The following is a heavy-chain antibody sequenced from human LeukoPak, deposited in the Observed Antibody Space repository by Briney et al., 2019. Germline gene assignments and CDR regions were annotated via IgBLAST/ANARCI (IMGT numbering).Heavy chain of an antibody. CDR1: GGSISSSSYY. CDR3: ARQHFRGAFDI. Sequence: PSETLSLTCTVCGGSISSSSYYWGWIRQPPGKGLEWIGSIYYSGSTYYNPSLKSRVTISVDTSKNQFSLKLSSVTAADTALYYCARQHFRGAFDIWGQGTMVTVSS. CDR2: IYYSGST. D-gene: IGHD3-3*02. V-gene: IGHV4-39*01. J-gene: IGHJ3*02.